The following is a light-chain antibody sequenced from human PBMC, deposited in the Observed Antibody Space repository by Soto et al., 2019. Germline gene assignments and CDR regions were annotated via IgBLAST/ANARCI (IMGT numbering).Light chain of an antibody. CDR3: QQHSSCPLT. Sequence: EIVLTQSPATLSLSPGERATLSCRASQSVSSYLACYQQKPGQPPRLLIYDASNRASGIPARFSGSESGTDITLTISHLEPEDFAVYYCQQHSSCPLTFGGGTKVEI. J-gene: IGKJ4*01. CDR1: QSVSSY. V-gene: IGKV3-11*01. CDR2: DAS.